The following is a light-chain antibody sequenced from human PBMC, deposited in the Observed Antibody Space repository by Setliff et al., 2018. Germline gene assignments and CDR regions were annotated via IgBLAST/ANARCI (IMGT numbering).Light chain of an antibody. V-gene: IGLV2-8*01. J-gene: IGLJ1*01. Sequence: QSALAQPPSASGSPGQSVAISCTGTSSDVGGCNYVAWYQQHPGKAPKLMIYDVSKRPSGVPDRFSGSKSGNTASLTVSGLQADDEADYYCSSYAGNYIYVFGTGTKV. CDR2: DVS. CDR3: SSYAGNYIYV. CDR1: SSDVGGCNY.